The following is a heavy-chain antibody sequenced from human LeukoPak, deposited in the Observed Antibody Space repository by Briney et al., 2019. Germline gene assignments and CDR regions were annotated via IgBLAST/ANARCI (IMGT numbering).Heavy chain of an antibody. CDR3: ARGRVLQLWSVPFDY. V-gene: IGHV1-2*02. J-gene: IGHJ4*02. Sequence: GASVTVSCKASGYTFTGYYMHWVRQAPGQGLEWMGWINPNSGGTNYAQKFQGRVTMTRDTSISTAYMELSRLRSDDTAVYYCARGRVLQLWSVPFDYWGQGTLVTVSS. D-gene: IGHD5-18*01. CDR2: INPNSGGT. CDR1: GYTFTGYY.